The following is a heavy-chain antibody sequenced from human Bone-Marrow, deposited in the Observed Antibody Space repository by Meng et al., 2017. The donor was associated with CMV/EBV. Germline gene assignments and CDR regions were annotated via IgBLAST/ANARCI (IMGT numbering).Heavy chain of an antibody. CDR1: GGTFSSYA. V-gene: IGHV1-69*05. CDR2: IIPIFGTA. J-gene: IGHJ6*02. Sequence: SVKVSCKASGGTFSSYAISWVRQAPGQGLEWMGGIIPIFGTANYAQKFQGRVTITTDESTSTAYMELSSLRSEDTAVYYCARQDYDILTGEASYYYSGMDVWGQGTTVTVSS. CDR3: ARQDYDILTGEASYYYSGMDV. D-gene: IGHD3-9*01.